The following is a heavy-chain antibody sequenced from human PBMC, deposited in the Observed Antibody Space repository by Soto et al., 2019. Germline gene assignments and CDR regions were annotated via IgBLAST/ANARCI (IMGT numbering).Heavy chain of an antibody. J-gene: IGHJ6*02. CDR1: GGTFSSYA. CDR2: IIPIFGTA. V-gene: IGHV1-69*13. CDR3: ARVIGQLIPPPQYYYYHGMDV. Sequence: SVKVSCKASGGTFSSYAISWVRQAPGQGLEWMGGIIPIFGTANYAQKFQGRVTITADESTSTAYMELSSLRSEDTAVYYCARVIGQLIPPPQYYYYHGMDVWGQGTTVTVSS. D-gene: IGHD6-6*01.